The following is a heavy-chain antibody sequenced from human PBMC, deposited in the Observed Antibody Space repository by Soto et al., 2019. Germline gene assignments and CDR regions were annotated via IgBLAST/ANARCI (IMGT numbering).Heavy chain of an antibody. CDR1: GDTFTGYY. V-gene: IGHV1-2*04. Sequence: GTSVKVSCKASGDTFTGYYIHWVRQAPGQGLEWMGWINPNSGVTKYAQKFQGWVTMTRDTSIRTVYMQLSRLRSDDTAVYYCARESGGATATLDYYYFYMDVWGTGTTVTVSS. CDR2: INPNSGVT. CDR3: ARESGGATATLDYYYFYMDV. D-gene: IGHD5-12*01. J-gene: IGHJ6*03.